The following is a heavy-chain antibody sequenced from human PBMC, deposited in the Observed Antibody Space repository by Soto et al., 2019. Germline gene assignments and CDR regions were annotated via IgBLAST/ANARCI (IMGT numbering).Heavy chain of an antibody. CDR1: GDSINSDKYY. CDR3: ARLEGLATISYYFDF. CDR2: IYFRGNT. D-gene: IGHD3-9*01. V-gene: IGHV4-39*01. Sequence: QLQLQESGPGLVKPSETLSLTCSVSGDSINSDKYYWGWIRQPPGKGLDWIGSIYFRGNTYYNPSLHTRVTISLDKSKSQFSLKLNSVTAADSAVYFSARLEGLATISYYFDFWGQGALVTVSS. J-gene: IGHJ4*02.